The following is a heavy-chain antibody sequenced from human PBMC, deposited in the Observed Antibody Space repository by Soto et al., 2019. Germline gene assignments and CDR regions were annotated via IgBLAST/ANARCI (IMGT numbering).Heavy chain of an antibody. CDR1: GGSVNSHA. CDR2: IIPMFGTP. J-gene: IGHJ3*02. V-gene: IGHV1-69*01. Sequence: QVQLEQSGAEVKKAGSSVKVSCKAFGGSVNSHAISWVRQAPGQGLEWMGGIIPMFGTPTYAQKFQAGVTISAEESTSTVYLDLSSWRSEDTALYYCARSRNVAEFIGYGGTHHGFDIWGQGTMVTVSS. CDR3: ARSRNVAEFIGYGGTHHGFDI. D-gene: IGHD4-17*01.